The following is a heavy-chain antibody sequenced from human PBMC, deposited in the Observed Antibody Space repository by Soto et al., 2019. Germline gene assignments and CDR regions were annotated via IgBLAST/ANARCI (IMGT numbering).Heavy chain of an antibody. V-gene: IGHV1-18*01. J-gene: IGHJ3*02. D-gene: IGHD2-2*01. CDR3: ARWHCSSTSCRSNAFDI. CDR2: ISPYNEYT. CDR1: GYTFINYG. Sequence: QVQVVQSGAEVKKPGASVKVSCKASGYTFINYGISWVRQAPGQGLEWMGWISPYNEYTNYAQQLQGRVTMTPDTSTSTAYMELRSLRSDDTAVYYCARWHCSSTSCRSNAFDIWGQGTMVTVSS.